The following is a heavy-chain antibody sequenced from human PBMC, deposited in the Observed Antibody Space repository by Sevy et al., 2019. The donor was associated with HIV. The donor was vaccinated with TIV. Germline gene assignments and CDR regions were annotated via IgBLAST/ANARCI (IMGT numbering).Heavy chain of an antibody. V-gene: IGHV5-51*01. CDR3: ARGGHLSLDAFHV. CDR2: LFPGNSDV. D-gene: IGHD2-15*01. J-gene: IGHJ3*01. Sequence: GESLKISCQASGYSFTAHWIGWVRQMPGKGLEWMGILFPGNSDVRSFQGQVTVSVDRSTNTAYLQWGSLTASDSAIYYCARGGHLSLDAFHVWGLGTMVTVSS. CDR1: GYSFTAHW.